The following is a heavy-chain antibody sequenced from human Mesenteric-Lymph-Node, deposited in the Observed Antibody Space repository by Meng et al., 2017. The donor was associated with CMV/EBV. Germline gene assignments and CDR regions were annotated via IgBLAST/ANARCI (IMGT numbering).Heavy chain of an antibody. J-gene: IGHJ4*02. Sequence: FFGFSRSPWGVGVSWLGQAPGKAMEWLALIYWDEDKYYNPSLKSRLTITKDTSKNQVIHTLTNVDPVDTSTYYCAHRRGGSRFDYWGQGTLVTVSS. V-gene: IGHV2-5*02. CDR1: GFSRSPWGVG. D-gene: IGHD3-16*01. CDR2: IYWDEDK. CDR3: AHRRGGSRFDY.